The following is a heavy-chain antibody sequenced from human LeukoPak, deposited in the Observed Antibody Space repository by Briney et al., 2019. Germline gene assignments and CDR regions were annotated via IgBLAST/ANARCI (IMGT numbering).Heavy chain of an antibody. J-gene: IGHJ5*02. CDR1: GYTFTSHG. CDR2: ISTYNGNT. V-gene: IGHV1-18*01. Sequence: ASVKVSCKASGYTFTSHGISWVRQAPGQGLEWMGWISTYNGNTNYAQKLQGRVTMTTDTSTSTAYMELRSLRSDDTAVYYCARGLEWLTRRHTWFDPWGQGTLVTVSS. CDR3: ARGLEWLTRRHTWFDP. D-gene: IGHD3-3*01.